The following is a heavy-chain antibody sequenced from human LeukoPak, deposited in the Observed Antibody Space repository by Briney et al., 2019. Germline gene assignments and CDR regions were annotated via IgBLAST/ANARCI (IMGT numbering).Heavy chain of an antibody. CDR1: GASISISSYY. J-gene: IGHJ4*02. Sequence: PSETLSLTCTVSGASISISSYYWGWIRQTPGKGLEWIGTIYYSGNTYYNPSLNSRVTISVDTSKNQLSLKLNSVTAADTAVYYCARRYSGSPFDYWGQGTLVTVSS. V-gene: IGHV4-39*01. D-gene: IGHD1-26*01. CDR3: ARRYSGSPFDY. CDR2: IYYSGNT.